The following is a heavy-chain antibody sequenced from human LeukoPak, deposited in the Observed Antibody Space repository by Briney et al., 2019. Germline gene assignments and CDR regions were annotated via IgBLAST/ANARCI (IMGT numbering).Heavy chain of an antibody. Sequence: GESLKISCKGSGYSFTSYWFGWVRQMPGKGLEWMGIIHPGDSDTRYSPSFQGQVTISADKSISTAYLQWSSLKASDTAMYYCATNIIAAAGTVAFDIWGQGTMVTVSS. D-gene: IGHD6-13*01. V-gene: IGHV5-51*01. J-gene: IGHJ3*02. CDR1: GYSFTSYW. CDR3: ATNIIAAAGTVAFDI. CDR2: IHPGDSDT.